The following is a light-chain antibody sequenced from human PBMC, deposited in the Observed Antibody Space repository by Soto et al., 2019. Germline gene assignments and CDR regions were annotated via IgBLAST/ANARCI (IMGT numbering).Light chain of an antibody. Sequence: DIQMTQSPSSLSASVVDRVTITCQASQEIKNYLNWYQQKSGKAPKLLIYDASDLETGVPSRFSGSGSGTDFTFTINSLQPEDIATYYCQQYDNLPLTFGGGTKVDIK. CDR3: QQYDNLPLT. V-gene: IGKV1-33*01. CDR2: DAS. J-gene: IGKJ4*01. CDR1: QEIKNY.